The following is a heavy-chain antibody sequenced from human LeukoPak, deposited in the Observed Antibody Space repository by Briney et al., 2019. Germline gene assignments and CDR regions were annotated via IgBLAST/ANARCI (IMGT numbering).Heavy chain of an antibody. CDR3: ARRYCSGGSCYSSLDY. Sequence: SGTLSLTCAVSGGSISSSNWWSWVRQPPGKGLEWIGEIYHSGSTNYNPSLKSRVTISIDTSKNQFSLRLSSVTAADTAVYYCARRYCSGGSCYSSLDYWGQGTPVTVSS. CDR1: GGSISSSNW. V-gene: IGHV4-4*02. J-gene: IGHJ4*02. D-gene: IGHD2-15*01. CDR2: IYHSGST.